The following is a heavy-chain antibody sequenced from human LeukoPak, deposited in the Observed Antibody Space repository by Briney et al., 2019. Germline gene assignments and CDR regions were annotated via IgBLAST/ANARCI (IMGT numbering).Heavy chain of an antibody. V-gene: IGHV4-39*01. Sequence: SQTLSLTCTVSGGSISSSSYYWGWIRQPPGRGLEWIGSIYYSGSTYYNPSLKSRVTISVDTSKNQFSLKLSSVTAADTAVYYCARHRFGELLHFNLWGRGTLVTVSS. D-gene: IGHD3-10*01. CDR2: IYYSGST. CDR3: ARHRFGELLHFNL. J-gene: IGHJ2*01. CDR1: GGSISSSSYY.